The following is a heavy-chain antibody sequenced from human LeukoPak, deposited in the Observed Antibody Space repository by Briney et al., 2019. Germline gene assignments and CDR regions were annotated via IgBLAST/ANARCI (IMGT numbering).Heavy chain of an antibody. CDR2: INDSGST. CDR3: VRGRQGHY. CDR1: GGSFSGHY. J-gene: IGHJ4*02. V-gene: IGHV4-34*01. Sequence: SEXLSLTCAVYGGSFSGHYWTWIRQPPGKGLEWIGEINDSGSTNHNPSLTGRVTISVDTSKNQFSLKLSSVTAADTAVYYCVRGRQGHYWGQGTLVTVSS.